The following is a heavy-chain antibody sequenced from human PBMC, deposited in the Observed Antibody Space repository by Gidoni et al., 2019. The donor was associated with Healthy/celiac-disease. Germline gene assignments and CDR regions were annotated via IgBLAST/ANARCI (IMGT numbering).Heavy chain of an antibody. V-gene: IGHV3-21*01. J-gene: IGHJ4*02. CDR2: ISSSSSYI. CDR1: GFTFSSYS. D-gene: IGHD4-17*01. CDR3: ARVMEYGDYLFDY. Sequence: EVQLVESGGGLVKPGGSLRLSCAASGFTFSSYSMNWVRQAPGKGLEWVSSISSSSSYIYYADSVKGRFTISRDNAKNSLYLQMNSLRAEDTAVYYCARVMEYGDYLFDYWGQGTLVTVSS.